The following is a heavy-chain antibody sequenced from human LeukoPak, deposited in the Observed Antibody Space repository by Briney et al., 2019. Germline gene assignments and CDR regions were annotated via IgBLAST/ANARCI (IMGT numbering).Heavy chain of an antibody. Sequence: ASVKVSCKGSGYTFTSYGISWVRQAPGQGLEWMGWISAYNGNTNYAQKLQGRVTMTTDTSTSTAYMELRSLRPDDTAVYYCARVRSSTSCHDYWGRGTLVTVSS. CDR1: GYTFTSYG. CDR2: ISAYNGNT. J-gene: IGHJ4*02. CDR3: ARVRSSTSCHDY. V-gene: IGHV1-18*01. D-gene: IGHD2-2*01.